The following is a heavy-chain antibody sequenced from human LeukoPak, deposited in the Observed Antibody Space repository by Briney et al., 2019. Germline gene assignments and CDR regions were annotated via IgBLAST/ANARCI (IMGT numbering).Heavy chain of an antibody. D-gene: IGHD3-22*01. CDR1: GYTFTGYY. CDR3: ARYYYDSSGYSYYFDY. J-gene: IGHJ4*02. CDR2: TNPNSGGT. Sequence: GASVKVSCKASGYTFTGYYMHWVRQAPGQGLEWMGWTNPNSGGTNYAQKFQGRVTMTRDTSISKAYMELSRLRSDDTAVYYCARYYYDSSGYSYYFDYWGQGTLVTVSS. V-gene: IGHV1-2*02.